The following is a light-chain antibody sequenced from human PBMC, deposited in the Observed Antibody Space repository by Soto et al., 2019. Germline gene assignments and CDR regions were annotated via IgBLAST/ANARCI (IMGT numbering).Light chain of an antibody. CDR3: QQTTSFPLT. V-gene: IGKV1-12*01. Sequence: DIQMTQSPSFVPASVGDRVTITCRASQGISSWLAWYQHKPGRAPKLLIHAASNLESGVPSRFSGSGSGTDFTLTISSLQPEDFATYYCQQTTSFPLTFGGGTKVDIK. CDR1: QGISSW. J-gene: IGKJ4*01. CDR2: AAS.